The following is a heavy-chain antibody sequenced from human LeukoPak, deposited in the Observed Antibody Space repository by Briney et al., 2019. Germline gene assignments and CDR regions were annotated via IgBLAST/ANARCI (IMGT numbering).Heavy chain of an antibody. V-gene: IGHV3-21*01. CDR2: ISSSSSYI. CDR1: EFTFSSYS. D-gene: IGHD6-13*01. J-gene: IGHJ6*03. Sequence: PGGSLRLSCAASEFTFSSYSMNWVRQAPEKGLEWVSSISSSSSYIYYADSVKGRFTISRDNAKNSLYLQMNSLRAEDTAVYYCARESAAAGRVLYYYYMDVWGKGTTVTVSS. CDR3: ARESAAAGRVLYYYYMDV.